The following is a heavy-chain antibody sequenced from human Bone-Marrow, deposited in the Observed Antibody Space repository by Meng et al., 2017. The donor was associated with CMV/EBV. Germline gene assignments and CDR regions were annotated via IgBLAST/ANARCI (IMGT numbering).Heavy chain of an antibody. CDR3: ARGGRYSYSWYGFYGF. D-gene: IGHD6-13*01. CDR2: FYNSGIT. V-gene: IGHV4-59*01. CDR1: GGSIRSYY. Sequence: PETLSLTRIVSGGSIRSYYRSWIRQPPGKGLEWIGYFYNSGITNYNPSLKSRVTISVDTPKNQFSLRLSSVTAADTAVYYCARGGRYSYSWYGFYGFWGPGPLVTVSS. J-gene: IGHJ4*02.